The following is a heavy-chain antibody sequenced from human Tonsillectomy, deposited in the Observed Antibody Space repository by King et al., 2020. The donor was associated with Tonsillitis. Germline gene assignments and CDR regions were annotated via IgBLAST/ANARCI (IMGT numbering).Heavy chain of an antibody. CDR2: VRTRGSLI. J-gene: IGHJ4*02. D-gene: IGHD6-25*01. Sequence: VQLVESGGGVVQPGGSLRLACVTSGFNFSYYGFHWVRQVPGRGLEWVATVRTRGSLIHYADSVRGRFTVSRDPSQTTVYLQMTGLTPADTAVYFCSRAARLTLGPRGFVHWGQGPLVTVSS. V-gene: IGHV3-30*02. CDR1: GFNFSYYG. CDR3: SRAARLTLGPRGFVH.